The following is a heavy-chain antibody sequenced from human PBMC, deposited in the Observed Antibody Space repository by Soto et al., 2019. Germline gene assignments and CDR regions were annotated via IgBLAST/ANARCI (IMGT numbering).Heavy chain of an antibody. Sequence: PGGSLRLSCAASGLTFSNYAMHWVRQAPGKGLEWVAVISYDGSNKYYADSVKGRFTISRDNSKNTLYLQMNSLRAEDTAVYYCARDLMPIPPSALHDYGESPLWFDPWGQGTLVTVSS. V-gene: IGHV3-30-3*01. CDR1: GLTFSNYA. D-gene: IGHD4-17*01. J-gene: IGHJ5*02. CDR2: ISYDGSNK. CDR3: ARDLMPIPPSALHDYGESPLWFDP.